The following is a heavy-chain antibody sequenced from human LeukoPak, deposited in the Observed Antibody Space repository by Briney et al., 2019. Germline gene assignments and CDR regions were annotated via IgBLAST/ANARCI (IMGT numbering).Heavy chain of an antibody. Sequence: SSETLSLTCAVYGGSFSGYYWSWIRQPPGKGLEWIGEINHSGSTNYNPSLESRVTISVDTSKNQFSLKLSSVTAADTAVYYYARVVLGIAAVSDYWGQGTLVTVSS. CDR1: GGSFSGYY. V-gene: IGHV4-34*01. D-gene: IGHD6-13*01. J-gene: IGHJ4*02. CDR2: INHSGST. CDR3: ARVVLGIAAVSDY.